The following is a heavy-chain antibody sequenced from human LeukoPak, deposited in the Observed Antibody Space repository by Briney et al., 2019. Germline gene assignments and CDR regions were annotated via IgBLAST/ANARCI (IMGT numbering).Heavy chain of an antibody. CDR3: ARGGNPLIDTPLGRWFDP. CDR2: INPNSGGT. Sequence: ASVKVSCKASGYTFTGYYMHWVRQAPGQGLEWMGWINPNSGGTNYAQKFQGRVTMTRDTSISTAYMELSRLRSDDTAVYYCARGGNPLIDTPLGRWFDPWGQGTLVTVSS. D-gene: IGHD2/OR15-2a*01. J-gene: IGHJ5*02. CDR1: GYTFTGYY. V-gene: IGHV1-2*02.